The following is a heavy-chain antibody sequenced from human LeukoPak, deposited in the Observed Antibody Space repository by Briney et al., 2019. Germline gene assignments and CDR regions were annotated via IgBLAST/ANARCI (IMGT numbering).Heavy chain of an antibody. Sequence: GGSLRLSCAASGFTFSNYWMHWVRQAPGKGPVWVSRIDPDGSNTTYADSVKGRFTISRDNAKNTLYLQMNSLRAEDTAVYYCARILYCTSISCYSSWGQGTLVTVSS. V-gene: IGHV3-74*01. CDR1: GFTFSNYW. CDR3: ARILYCTSISCYSS. D-gene: IGHD2-2*01. CDR2: IDPDGSNT. J-gene: IGHJ1*01.